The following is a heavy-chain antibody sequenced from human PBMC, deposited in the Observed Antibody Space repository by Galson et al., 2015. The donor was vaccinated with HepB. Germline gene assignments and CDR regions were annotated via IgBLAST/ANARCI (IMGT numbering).Heavy chain of an antibody. CDR3: AKDKRRSGYDYVDH. V-gene: IGHV3-30*18. D-gene: IGHD3-22*01. CDR2: ISFDGSTK. Sequence: SGFTFSRYAMHWVRQAPGKGLEWVAVISFDGSTKYYADSVKGRFTISRDNSKNTLYLQMNSLRAEDTALYYCAKDKRRSGYDYVDHWGQGTLVTVST. J-gene: IGHJ4*02. CDR1: GFTFSRYA.